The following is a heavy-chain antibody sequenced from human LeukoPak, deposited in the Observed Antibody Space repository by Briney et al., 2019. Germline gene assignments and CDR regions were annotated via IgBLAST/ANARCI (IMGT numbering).Heavy chain of an antibody. Sequence: SETLSPTCTVSGGSISSSSYYWGWIRQPPGKGLEWIGSIYYSGSTYYNPSPKSRVTISVDTSKNQFSLKLSSVTAADTAVYYCARDTHGATDYWGQGTLVTVSS. D-gene: IGHD1-26*01. CDR3: ARDTHGATDY. CDR2: IYYSGST. J-gene: IGHJ4*02. V-gene: IGHV4-39*07. CDR1: GGSISSSSYY.